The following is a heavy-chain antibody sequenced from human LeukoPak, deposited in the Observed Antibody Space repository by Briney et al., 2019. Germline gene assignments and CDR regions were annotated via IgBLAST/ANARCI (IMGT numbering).Heavy chain of an antibody. CDR2: ISAYNGNT. V-gene: IGHV1-18*01. CDR1: GYTFTSYG. CDR3: ARGATNWFDP. J-gene: IGHJ5*02. Sequence: ASVKVSCKASGYTFTSYGISWVRQAPGQGLEWMGWISAYNGNTNYAQKFQGRVTMTRNTSISTAYMELSSLRSEDTAVYYCARGATNWFDPWGQGTLVTVSS. D-gene: IGHD5-24*01.